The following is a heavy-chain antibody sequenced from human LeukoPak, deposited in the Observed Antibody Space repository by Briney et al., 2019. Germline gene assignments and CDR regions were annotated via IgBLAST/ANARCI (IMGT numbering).Heavy chain of an antibody. CDR2: IYYSGST. CDR1: GGSISSYY. J-gene: IGHJ4*02. Sequence: SETLSLTCTVSGGSISSYYWSWIRQPPGKGLEWIGYIYYSGSTNYNPSLKSRVTMSVDTSKNQFSLKLSSVTAADTAVYYCARHEYYDSSGYLDYWGQGTLVTVSS. D-gene: IGHD3-22*01. CDR3: ARHEYYDSSGYLDY. V-gene: IGHV4-59*08.